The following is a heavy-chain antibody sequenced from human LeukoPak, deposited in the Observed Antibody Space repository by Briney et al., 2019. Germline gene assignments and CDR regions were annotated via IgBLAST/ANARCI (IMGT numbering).Heavy chain of an antibody. CDR2: INPNSGGT. J-gene: IGHJ4*02. Sequence: ASVKVSCKASGYTFTGYYMHWVRQAPGQGLEWMGWINPNSGGTNYAQKFQGRVTMTRDTSISTAYMELSRLRSDDTAVYYCARERIAAASGGNDYWGQGTLIPVSS. CDR3: ARERIAAASGGNDY. CDR1: GYTFTGYY. V-gene: IGHV1-2*02. D-gene: IGHD6-13*01.